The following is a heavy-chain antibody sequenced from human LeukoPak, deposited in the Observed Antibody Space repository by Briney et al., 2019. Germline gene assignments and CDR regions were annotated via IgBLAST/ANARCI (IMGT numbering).Heavy chain of an antibody. CDR2: INHRGNT. CDR1: GGSFSGYY. CDR3: ARGRYDRRGSYDLVQAKAFDY. D-gene: IGHD3-22*01. J-gene: IGHJ4*02. V-gene: IGHV4-34*01. Sequence: SETLSLTCAVYGGSFSGYYWTWIPQPPGKGLEWIGEINHRGNTNYNPSLESRVAISADTSKNHFSLNLSSVTAADTAVYYCARGRYDRRGSYDLVQAKAFDYWGQGTLVTVSP.